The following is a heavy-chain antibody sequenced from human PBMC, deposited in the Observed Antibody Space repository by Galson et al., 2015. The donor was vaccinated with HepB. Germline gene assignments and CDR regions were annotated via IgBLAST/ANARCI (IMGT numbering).Heavy chain of an antibody. D-gene: IGHD3-22*01. Sequence: SLRLSCAASGFTFSSYAMHWVRQAPGKGLEWVAVISYDGSNKYYADSVKGRFTVSRDNSKNTLYLQMNSLRAEDTAVYYCARVRNYYDSSGYYHDAFDIWGQGTMVTVSS. CDR3: ARVRNYYDSSGYYHDAFDI. CDR1: GFTFSSYA. CDR2: ISYDGSNK. V-gene: IGHV3-30-3*01. J-gene: IGHJ3*02.